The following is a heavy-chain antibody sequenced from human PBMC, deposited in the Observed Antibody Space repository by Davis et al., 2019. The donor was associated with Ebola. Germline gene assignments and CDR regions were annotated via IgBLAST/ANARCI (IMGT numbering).Heavy chain of an antibody. V-gene: IGHV6-1*01. J-gene: IGHJ6*04. Sequence: HSQTLSLTCAISGDGVSRTGAAWNCIRQSPSSGLAWLGRTYFSSKWSNGYAESVKSRINISPDTAKNHFSLHLNSVTPEDTAVYYCARGWLRSGLDVWGKGAAVIVSS. D-gene: IGHD5-12*01. CDR2: TYFSSKWSN. CDR3: ARGWLRSGLDV. CDR1: GDGVSRTGAA.